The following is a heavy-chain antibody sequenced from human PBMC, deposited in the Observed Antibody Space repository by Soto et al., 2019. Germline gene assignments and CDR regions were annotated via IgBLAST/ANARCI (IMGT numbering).Heavy chain of an antibody. J-gene: IGHJ4*02. CDR3: AKRANWNYDVH. V-gene: IGHV3-23*01. CDR2: ISGSGGST. D-gene: IGHD1-7*01. CDR1: AVLLSRYA. Sequence: SLPCAASAVLLSRYAMSWFRQALGKELEWVSAISGSGGSTYYADSVKGRFTISRDNSKNTLYLQMNSLRAEDTAVYYVAKRANWNYDVHGGLGTRVT.